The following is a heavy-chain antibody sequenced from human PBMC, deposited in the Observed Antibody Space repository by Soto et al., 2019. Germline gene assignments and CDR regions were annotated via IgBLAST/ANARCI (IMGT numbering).Heavy chain of an antibody. D-gene: IGHD3-3*01. Sequence: QLQLQESGPGLVKPSETLSLTCTVSGGSISSSSYYWGWIRQPPGKGLEWIGSIYYSGSTYYNPSLKSRVTISVDTSKNQFSLKLSSVTAADTAVYYCARHIGRITIFGVVITSRADYWGQGTLVTVSS. V-gene: IGHV4-39*01. J-gene: IGHJ4*02. CDR2: IYYSGST. CDR3: ARHIGRITIFGVVITSRADY. CDR1: GGSISSSSYY.